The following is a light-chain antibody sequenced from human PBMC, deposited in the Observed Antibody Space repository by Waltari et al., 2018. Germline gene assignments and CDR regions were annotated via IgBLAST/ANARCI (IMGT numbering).Light chain of an antibody. CDR2: WAS. Sequence: DIVMNQSPDSLAVSLGERATMNCKSSQSVLYSSNNKNYLAWYQQKPGQPPKLLIYWASTRESGVPDRFSGSGSGTDFTLTISSLQAEDVAVYYCQQYYSTPLTFGQGTKVEIK. CDR3: QQYYSTPLT. CDR1: QSVLYSSNNKNY. J-gene: IGKJ1*01. V-gene: IGKV4-1*01.